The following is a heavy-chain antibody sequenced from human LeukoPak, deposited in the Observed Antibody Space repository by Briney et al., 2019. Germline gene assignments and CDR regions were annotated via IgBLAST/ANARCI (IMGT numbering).Heavy chain of an antibody. J-gene: IGHJ1*01. CDR2: IYSGGRT. Sequence: PGGSLRLSCAASGFTVSSNYVSWVRQAPGKGLEWVSGIYSGGRTDYADSVKGRFTISRDNSKNTLYLQMNSLRAEDTAVYYCASNYGDNGHEYFHHWGQGTLVTVSA. V-gene: IGHV3-66*01. CDR1: GFTVSSNY. D-gene: IGHD4-17*01. CDR3: ASNYGDNGHEYFHH.